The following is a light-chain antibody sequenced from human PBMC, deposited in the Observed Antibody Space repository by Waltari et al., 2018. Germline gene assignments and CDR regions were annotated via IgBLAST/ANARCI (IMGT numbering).Light chain of an antibody. CDR1: QSVSTY. J-gene: IGKJ4*01. V-gene: IGKV3-20*01. CDR2: GAG. Sequence: EIVLSQSPGTLSVSTGARATLSCRASQSVSTYLAWYQKKPGLAPRLVIYGAGNRATGIPDRFSGSGSGTDFTLTISRLEPEDFAVYYCQHYGSSPLTFGGGTKVEIK. CDR3: QHYGSSPLT.